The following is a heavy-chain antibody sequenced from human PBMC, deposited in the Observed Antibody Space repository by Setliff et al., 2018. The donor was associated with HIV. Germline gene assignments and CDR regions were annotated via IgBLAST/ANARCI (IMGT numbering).Heavy chain of an antibody. CDR2: ISGSGGST. CDR3: AKDGISGGAYPPYYFDY. Sequence: TVGSLRLSCAASGFTFNTYAMSWVRQAPGKGLEWVSVISGSGGSTFYADSVKGRFTIPRDNSKNTLYLLMNGLRVEDTAVYYCAKDGISGGAYPPYYFDYWGHGTLVTAPQ. V-gene: IGHV3-23*01. J-gene: IGHJ4*01. D-gene: IGHD2-15*01. CDR1: GFTFNTYA.